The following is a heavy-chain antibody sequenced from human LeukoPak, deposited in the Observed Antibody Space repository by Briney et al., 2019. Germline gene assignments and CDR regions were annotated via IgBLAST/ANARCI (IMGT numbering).Heavy chain of an antibody. Sequence: GGSLRLSCVASAFSDKSNYMSWVRQAPGKGLEWVSVSYSGGSTYYEDSVKGRFTVSSGVSKNTLYLQMNNLRGEDTAVYYCASRHCSGENCYAGPLDFWGQGIQVTVSS. CDR3: ASRHCSGENCYAGPLDF. D-gene: IGHD2-8*02. CDR2: SYSGGST. J-gene: IGHJ4*02. CDR1: AFSDKSNY. V-gene: IGHV3-53*01.